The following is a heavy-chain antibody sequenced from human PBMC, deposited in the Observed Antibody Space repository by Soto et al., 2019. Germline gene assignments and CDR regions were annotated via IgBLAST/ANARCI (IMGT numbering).Heavy chain of an antibody. J-gene: IGHJ4*02. V-gene: IGHV3-33*01. Sequence: PWGALRLSWAASGFTFSSYGMQWVRQAPGKGLEWVAVIWYDGSNKYYADSVKGRFTISRDNSKNTLYLQMNSLRAEDTAVYYCARERSATQFSYYFDYWGQGTLVTVSS. CDR2: IWYDGSNK. CDR1: GFTFSSYG. CDR3: ARERSATQFSYYFDY. D-gene: IGHD2-15*01.